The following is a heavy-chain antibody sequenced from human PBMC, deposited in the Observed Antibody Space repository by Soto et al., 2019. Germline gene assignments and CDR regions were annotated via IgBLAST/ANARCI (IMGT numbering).Heavy chain of an antibody. V-gene: IGHV3-9*01. CDR1: GVRFDDYG. Sequence: GRSLRLSCGGAGVRFDDYGMHWVRQVQGKGLEWVSGISYYSGSIGYADSVKGRFTISRDNAKNTLYLQMDSLRADDTAVYFCASRGNYDNRAFDLWGQGTVVTVSS. CDR2: ISYYSGSI. D-gene: IGHD3-10*01. J-gene: IGHJ3*01. CDR3: ASRGNYDNRAFDL.